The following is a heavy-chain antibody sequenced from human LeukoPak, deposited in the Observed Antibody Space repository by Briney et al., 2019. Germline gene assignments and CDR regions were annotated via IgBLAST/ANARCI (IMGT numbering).Heavy chain of an antibody. CDR3: ASRVVTPDAFDI. D-gene: IGHD4-23*01. V-gene: IGHV5-51*01. J-gene: IGHJ3*02. CDR2: IYPDDSET. Sequence: GESLKISCKGSGYSFSHYWIGWVRQMPGKGLEWMGLIYPDDSETRYSPSFQGQVTISADKSINTAYLEWSSLKASDTAMYYCASRVVTPDAFDIWGQGTMVTVSS. CDR1: GYSFSHYW.